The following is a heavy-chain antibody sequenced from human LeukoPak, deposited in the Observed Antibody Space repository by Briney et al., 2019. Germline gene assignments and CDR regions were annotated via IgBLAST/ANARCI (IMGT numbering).Heavy chain of an antibody. V-gene: IGHV1-8*01. J-gene: IGHJ4*02. CDR2: MNPHSGNA. Sequence: ASVKVSCKASGYTFTTYDINWVRQAAGQGLEWMGWMNPHSGNAGYAQKFQGRVTTTRDTSISTAYMELSSLRSEDTAVYYCARDRGIAVAGTFNYWGQGTLVTVSS. D-gene: IGHD6-19*01. CDR1: GYTFTTYD. CDR3: ARDRGIAVAGTFNY.